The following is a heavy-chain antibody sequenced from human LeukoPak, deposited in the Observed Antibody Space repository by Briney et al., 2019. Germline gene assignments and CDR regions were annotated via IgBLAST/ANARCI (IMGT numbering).Heavy chain of an antibody. CDR2: INWNGGST. J-gene: IGHJ4*02. CDR1: GFSFDDYG. D-gene: IGHD6-13*01. CDR3: ARRPAAGRCFDY. V-gene: IGHV3-20*04. Sequence: GGSLRLSCAASGFSFDDYGMSWVRQAPGKGLEWVSGINWNGGSTAYADSVKGRFTISRDNAKNSLYMQMNSLRAEGTAVYYCARRPAAGRCFDYWGQGTLVTVSS.